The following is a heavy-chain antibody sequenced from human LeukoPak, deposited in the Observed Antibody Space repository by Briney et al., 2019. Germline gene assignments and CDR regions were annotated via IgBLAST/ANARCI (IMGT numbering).Heavy chain of an antibody. Sequence: GGSLRLTCAASGFTFSSYGMHWVRQAPGKGLEWVAVISYDGSNKYYADSVKGRFTISRDNAKNSVYLQMNSLRDEDTAVYFCARLLATWDYYYMDAWGKGTTVTVSS. V-gene: IGHV3-30*03. CDR1: GFTFSSYG. D-gene: IGHD3-3*02. CDR2: ISYDGSNK. J-gene: IGHJ6*03. CDR3: ARLLATWDYYYMDA.